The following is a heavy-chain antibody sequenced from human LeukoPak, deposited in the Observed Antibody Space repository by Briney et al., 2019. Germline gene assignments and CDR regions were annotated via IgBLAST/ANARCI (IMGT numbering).Heavy chain of an antibody. CDR1: GFTFSAYA. CDR3: VKSGYSTSADVDY. D-gene: IGHD5-12*01. J-gene: IGHJ4*02. V-gene: IGHV3-64D*09. Sequence: GGSLRLSCSVSGFTFSAYAMHWVRQAPGKGLEFLSSINRNGDSTYHADSVKGRFTISRDNSRSTLYLQMRSLRPEDTAVYYCVKSGYSTSADVDYWGQGTLVTVSS. CDR2: INRNGDST.